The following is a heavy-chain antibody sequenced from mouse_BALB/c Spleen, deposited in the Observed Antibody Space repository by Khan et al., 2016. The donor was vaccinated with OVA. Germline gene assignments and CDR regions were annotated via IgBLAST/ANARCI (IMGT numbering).Heavy chain of an antibody. D-gene: IGHD1-1*01. Sequence: EVQLVESGPGLVKPSQSLSLTCTVTGYSITSDYAWNWIRQFPGNKLEWMGYISYSGNTKYNPSLTSRISITRDTSKKQFFLQLNSVTIEDTATYYCARIYGGDFDYWGQGTTLTVSS. CDR2: ISYSGNT. J-gene: IGHJ2*01. V-gene: IGHV3-2*02. CDR3: ARIYGGDFDY. CDR1: GYSITSDYA.